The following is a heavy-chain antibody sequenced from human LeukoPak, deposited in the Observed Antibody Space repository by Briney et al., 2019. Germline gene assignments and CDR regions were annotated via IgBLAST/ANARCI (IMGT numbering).Heavy chain of an antibody. CDR1: GYIFTGYY. CDR3: VKVAAGLLGS. J-gene: IGHJ5*02. CDR2: INPDSSDT. D-gene: IGHD6-13*01. Sequence: ASVKVSCKASGYIFTGYYMHWVRQAPGQGLEWMAWINPDSSDTKYAQKFEGRVTVTTDTSISTAYMELSRLRSDDTAVHYCVKVAAGLLGSWGQGTLVTVSS. V-gene: IGHV1-2*02.